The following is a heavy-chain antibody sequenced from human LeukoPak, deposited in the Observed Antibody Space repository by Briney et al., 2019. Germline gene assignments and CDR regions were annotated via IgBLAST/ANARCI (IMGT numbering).Heavy chain of an antibody. D-gene: IGHD1-26*01. J-gene: IGHJ4*02. Sequence: ASVKVSCKASGYTFISYYMHWVRQAPGQGLEWMGIINPSGGSTSYAQKFQGRVTMTRDMSTSTVYMELTSLRSEDTAVYYCATTREDSGSYRTFDYWGQGTLVTVSS. V-gene: IGHV1-46*01. CDR1: GYTFISYY. CDR2: INPSGGST. CDR3: ATTREDSGSYRTFDY.